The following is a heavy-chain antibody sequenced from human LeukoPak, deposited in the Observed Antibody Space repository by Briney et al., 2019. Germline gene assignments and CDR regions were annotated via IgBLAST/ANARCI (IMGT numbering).Heavy chain of an antibody. V-gene: IGHV1-18*01. D-gene: IGHD4-17*01. J-gene: IGHJ2*01. CDR1: GYTFTTNG. CDR3: AKGGHYSHFDV. Sequence: ASVKVSCKASGYTFTTNGISWVRQAPGQGLEWMGWISADNGNTNYAQKVQGRVSMTTDTSTSTAYMELRSLRSDDTAVYFCAKGGHYSHFDVWGRGTLLTVSS. CDR2: ISADNGNT.